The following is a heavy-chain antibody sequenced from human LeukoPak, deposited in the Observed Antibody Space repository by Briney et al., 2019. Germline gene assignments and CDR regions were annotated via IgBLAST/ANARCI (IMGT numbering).Heavy chain of an antibody. J-gene: IGHJ4*02. D-gene: IGHD1-26*01. Sequence: GESLKISCKGSGYNFNTYWIGWVRQMPGKGLEWMGSICPGDSNTRYSPSFQGQVTISADKSISTASLQWSSLKASDTAMYYCARGRSGNYYIDYWGQGTLVTVSS. CDR3: ARGRSGNYYIDY. V-gene: IGHV5-51*01. CDR1: GYNFNTYW. CDR2: ICPGDSNT.